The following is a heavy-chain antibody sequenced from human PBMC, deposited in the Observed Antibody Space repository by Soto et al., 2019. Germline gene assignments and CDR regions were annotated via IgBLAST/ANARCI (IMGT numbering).Heavy chain of an antibody. Sequence: GESMKISCKGSGYSFTRYWIGWVRQMPGKGLEWMGTIYPGDSDTRYSTSFQGQVTISADKSISTAYLQRSSLKASDTAMYCCARLPAAACDYWGQGTLVTVSS. CDR3: ARLPAAACDY. V-gene: IGHV5-51*01. CDR2: IYPGDSDT. CDR1: GYSFTRYW. J-gene: IGHJ4*02. D-gene: IGHD6-13*01.